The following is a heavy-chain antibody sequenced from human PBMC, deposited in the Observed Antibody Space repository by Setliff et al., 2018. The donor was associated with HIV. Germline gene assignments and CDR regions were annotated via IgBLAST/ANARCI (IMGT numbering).Heavy chain of an antibody. D-gene: IGHD5-18*01. CDR2: ISISGFTI. V-gene: IGHV3-11*04. Sequence: PGGSLRLSCIASGFTFGDYPMSWVRQAPGKGLEWVSFISISGFTIHYGDSVKGRFTVSRDNTRNSLSLQLNSLQAEDTAIYYCARELDIAMGTDVFDIWGQGTMVTVSS. J-gene: IGHJ3*02. CDR1: GFTFGDYP. CDR3: ARELDIAMGTDVFDI.